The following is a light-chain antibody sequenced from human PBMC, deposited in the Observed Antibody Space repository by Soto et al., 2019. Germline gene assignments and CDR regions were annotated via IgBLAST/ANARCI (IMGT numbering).Light chain of an antibody. J-gene: IGLJ1*01. V-gene: IGLV2-14*01. Sequence: QSALTQPASVSGSPGQSISISCTGTSSDVGGYDHVSWFQQHPGKAPKLLIYEVSNRPSGVSLRFSGSKSGNTASLTISGLQAEEEADYYCCSYTSSTTYVFGTGTKVTVL. CDR3: CSYTSSTTYV. CDR2: EVS. CDR1: SSDVGGYDH.